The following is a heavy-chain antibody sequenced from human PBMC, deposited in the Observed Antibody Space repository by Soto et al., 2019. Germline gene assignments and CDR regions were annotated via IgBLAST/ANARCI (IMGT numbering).Heavy chain of an antibody. CDR3: ARAKSSGRDDAFDI. CDR1: GFIFRSYN. Sequence: PGGSLRLSCAASGFIFRSYNMNWVRQAPGKGLEWVSYISSSSSTIYYADSVKGRLTISRDNAKNSLYLQMKSLRAEDTAVYYCARAKSSGRDDAFDIWGQGTVVTVSS. J-gene: IGHJ3*02. V-gene: IGHV3-48*01. D-gene: IGHD1-26*01. CDR2: ISSSSSTI.